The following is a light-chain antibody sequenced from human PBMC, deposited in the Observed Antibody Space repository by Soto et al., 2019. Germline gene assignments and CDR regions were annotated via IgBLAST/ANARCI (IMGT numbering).Light chain of an antibody. Sequence: EIVLTQSPDTLSLSPGERATLSRRASQSVGSSLAWYQRKPGQAPRLLIYVASNRATGIPARFSGSGSGTDFTLTISSLEPEDFAVYYCQQRSNWPPEVTFGPGTKVDIK. CDR2: VAS. J-gene: IGKJ3*01. CDR1: QSVGSS. CDR3: QQRSNWPPEVT. V-gene: IGKV3-11*01.